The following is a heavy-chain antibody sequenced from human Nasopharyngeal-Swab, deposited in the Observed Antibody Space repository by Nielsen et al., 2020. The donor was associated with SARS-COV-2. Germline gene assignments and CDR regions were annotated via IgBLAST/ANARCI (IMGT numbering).Heavy chain of an antibody. CDR1: GGSFNGFY. J-gene: IGHJ6*02. CDR2: INHNERT. V-gene: IGHV4-34*01. Sequence: SETLSLTCSVSGGSFNGFYWNWIRQAPGKGLEWNGEINHNERTNYNPSLKSRIAMLVDTSNNQVSLKVSSVSAGDTAVYYCARAGRVGDAYTGLDVWGQGTTVTVSS. D-gene: IGHD5-24*01. CDR3: ARAGRVGDAYTGLDV.